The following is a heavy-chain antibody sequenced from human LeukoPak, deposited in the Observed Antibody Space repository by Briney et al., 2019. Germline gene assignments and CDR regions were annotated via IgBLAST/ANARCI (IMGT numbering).Heavy chain of an antibody. D-gene: IGHD7-27*01. V-gene: IGHV3-53*01. J-gene: IGHJ4*02. CDR1: GFIVSNNY. Sequence: PGGSLRLSCAASGFIVSNNYMTWVRQAPGKGLEWVAVLYSGGVTSYAAAVKGRFTISSNKSKNTLYLQMNSLRDEDTAVYYCAREPGAWYYDCWGQGALVTVSS. CDR3: AREPGAWYYDC. CDR2: LYSGGVT.